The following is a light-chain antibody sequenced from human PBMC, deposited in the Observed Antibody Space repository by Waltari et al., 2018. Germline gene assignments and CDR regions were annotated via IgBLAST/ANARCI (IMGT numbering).Light chain of an antibody. CDR1: SSDLGTYTY. Sequence: QSVLTQPASVSGSPGQSITIPCTGTSSDLGTYTYVSWYQQHPGRAPKLIIFDVNVRPSWVSNRFSGSKSGNTAFLTISGLQTEDEGHFYCCSYTTTGPVVFGGGTKLTVL. CDR2: DVN. J-gene: IGLJ2*01. V-gene: IGLV2-14*03. CDR3: CSYTTTGPVV.